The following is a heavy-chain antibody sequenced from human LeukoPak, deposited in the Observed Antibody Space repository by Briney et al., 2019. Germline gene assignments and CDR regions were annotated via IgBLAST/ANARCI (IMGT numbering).Heavy chain of an antibody. CDR3: ARDKYSGYDLDY. V-gene: IGHV3-33*01. J-gene: IGHJ4*02. Sequence: GGSLRLSCAASGFTFSSYGMHWVRQAPGKGLEWVAVIWYDGSNKYYADSVKGRFTISRDNSKNTLYLQMNSLRAEDTAVYYCARDKYSGYDLDYWGQGTPVTVSS. CDR2: IWYDGSNK. D-gene: IGHD5-12*01. CDR1: GFTFSSYG.